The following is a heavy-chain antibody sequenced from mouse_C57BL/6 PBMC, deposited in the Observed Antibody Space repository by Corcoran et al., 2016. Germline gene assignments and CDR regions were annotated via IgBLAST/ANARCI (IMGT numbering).Heavy chain of an antibody. Sequence: QVTLKESGPGILPSSQTLSLICSFSGFSLSTSGMGVSWIRQPSGTGLEWLAHIYWDDDKRYNPSLKSRLTISKDTSRTQVFLKITSVDTADSATYDWGRRAEGYVGYYVRWYYDGWCTGSTVTVSS. CDR1: GFSLSTSGMG. D-gene: IGHD2-3*01. J-gene: IGHJ1*03. V-gene: IGHV8-12*01. CDR3: GRRAEGYVGYYVRWYYDG. CDR2: IYWDDDK.